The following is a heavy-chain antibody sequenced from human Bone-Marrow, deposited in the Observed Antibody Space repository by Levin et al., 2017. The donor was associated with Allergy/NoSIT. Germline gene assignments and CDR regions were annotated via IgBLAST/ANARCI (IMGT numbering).Heavy chain of an antibody. CDR3: ARDHDNTNSALLF. V-gene: IGHV1-18*01. Sequence: ASVKVSCWASGGTFSSYTVSWVRQAPGQGLELMGWINPYNGNTKYAQAFQGRLTMTTDTSTTTVYMELRSLTSGDTAIYFCARDHDNTNSALLFWGQGTLVSVSS. CDR2: INPYNGNT. D-gene: IGHD2-15*01. J-gene: IGHJ4*02. CDR1: GGTFSSYT.